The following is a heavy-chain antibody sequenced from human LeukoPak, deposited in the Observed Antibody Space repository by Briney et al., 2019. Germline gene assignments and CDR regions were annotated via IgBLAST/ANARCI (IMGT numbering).Heavy chain of an antibody. J-gene: IGHJ5*02. D-gene: IGHD2-15*01. CDR1: GFMFSDYW. CDR3: ARVVVVVVAATRVDWFDP. Sequence: GGSLRLSCAASGFMFSDYWMSWVRQAPGKGLEWVSSISSSSSYIYYADSVKGRFTISRDNAKNSLYLQMNSLRAEDTAVYYCARVVVVVVAATRVDWFDPWGQGTLVTVSS. V-gene: IGHV3-21*01. CDR2: ISSSSSYI.